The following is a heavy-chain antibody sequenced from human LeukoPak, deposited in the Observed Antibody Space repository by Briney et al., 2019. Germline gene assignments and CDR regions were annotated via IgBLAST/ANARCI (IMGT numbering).Heavy chain of an antibody. D-gene: IGHD6-13*01. J-gene: IGHJ4*02. Sequence: GGSLRLSCAASGFTVSSSYMSWVRQAPGKGLEWVSVIYSGGSTYYADSVKGRFTISRDNSKNTLYLQMNSLRAEDTAVYYCARVHGLTAAAGPRDYWGQGTLVTVSS. V-gene: IGHV3-66*02. CDR2: IYSGGST. CDR1: GFTVSSSY. CDR3: ARVHGLTAAAGPRDY.